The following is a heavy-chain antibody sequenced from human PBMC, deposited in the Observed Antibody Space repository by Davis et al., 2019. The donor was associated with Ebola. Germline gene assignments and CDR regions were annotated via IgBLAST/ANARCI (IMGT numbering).Heavy chain of an antibody. CDR2: IYYSGST. J-gene: IGHJ6*02. D-gene: IGHD4-17*01. V-gene: IGHV4-59*12. CDR3: ASGNVKHYGAPLGGLDV. CDR1: GGSLSGYY. Sequence: SETLSLTCAVYGGSLSGYYWSWIRQPPGKGLAWSRYIYYSGSTDYSPSLRGRVTISVDTSKNQFSLKLNSVTAADTAIYYCASGNVKHYGAPLGGLDVWGQGTTVTISS.